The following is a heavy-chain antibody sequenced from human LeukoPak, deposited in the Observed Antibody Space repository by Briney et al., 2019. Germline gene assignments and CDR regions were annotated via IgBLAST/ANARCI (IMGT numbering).Heavy chain of an antibody. D-gene: IGHD6-13*01. CDR2: ISSSSSYI. J-gene: IGHJ4*02. CDR1: GFTFSRYS. Sequence: GGSLRLSCAASGFTFSRYSMSWVRQAPGKGREWVASISSSSSYIYYADSVKGRFTISRDNAKNSLYLQMNSLRAEDTAVYYCARVLLAAAGTIDYWGQGTLVTVSS. CDR3: ARVLLAAAGTIDY. V-gene: IGHV3-21*01.